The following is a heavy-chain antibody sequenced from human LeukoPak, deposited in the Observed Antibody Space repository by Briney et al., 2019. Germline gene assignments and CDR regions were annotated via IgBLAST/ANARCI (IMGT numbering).Heavy chain of an antibody. D-gene: IGHD5-24*01. CDR3: ARDNRDGYNYYDY. CDR2: ISTYSGNT. Sequence: ASVKVSCKASGYTFTSYAISWVRQAPGQGLEWMGWISTYSGNTNYAQKFQGRVTMTTETSTSTAYMELSSLRSEDTAVYYCARDNRDGYNYYDYWGQGTLVTVSS. J-gene: IGHJ4*02. V-gene: IGHV1-18*01. CDR1: GYTFTSYA.